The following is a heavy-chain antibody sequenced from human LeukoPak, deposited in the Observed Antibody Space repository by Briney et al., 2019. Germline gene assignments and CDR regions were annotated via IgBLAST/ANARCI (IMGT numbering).Heavy chain of an antibody. CDR2: IYYRGNT. CDR3: AAYDILTGYFDY. V-gene: IGHV4-39*07. D-gene: IGHD3-9*01. CDR1: GDSISSYNYF. Sequence: SETLSLICTVSGDSISSYNYFWGWIRQPPGKGLEWVGSIYYRGNTYYNPSLKSRVTISVDTSKNQFSLKLSSVTAADTAVYYCAAYDILTGYFDYWGQGTLVTVSS. J-gene: IGHJ4*02.